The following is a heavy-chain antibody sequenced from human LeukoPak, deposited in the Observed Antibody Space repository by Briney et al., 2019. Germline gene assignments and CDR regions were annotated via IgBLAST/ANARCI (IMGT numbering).Heavy chain of an antibody. CDR3: ILDGSGSYSADY. CDR1: GGSISSNTYY. D-gene: IGHD3-10*01. V-gene: IGHV4-39*01. Sequence: SETLSLTCTVSGGSISSNTYYWGWIRQPPGKGLEWIANIYYSGSTYYNPSLKSRVTISVDTSKNQFSLKLSSVTAADTAVYYCILDGSGSYSADYWGQGTLVTVSS. J-gene: IGHJ4*02. CDR2: IYYSGST.